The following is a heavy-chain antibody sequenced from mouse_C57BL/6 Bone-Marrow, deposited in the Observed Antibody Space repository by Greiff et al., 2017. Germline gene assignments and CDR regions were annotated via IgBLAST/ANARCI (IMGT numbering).Heavy chain of an antibody. CDR1: GFTFSSYG. J-gene: IGHJ3*01. D-gene: IGHD2-4*01. Sequence: EVKLMESGGDLVKPGGSLKFSCAASGFTFSSYGMSWVRQTPDKGLEWVATISSGSSSTYYPDSVKGRFTISRDNAKNTLYLQLSSLRSEDTAMYYCARMGLRQFAYWGQGTLVTVSA. CDR2: ISSGSSST. V-gene: IGHV5-6*01. CDR3: ARMGLRQFAY.